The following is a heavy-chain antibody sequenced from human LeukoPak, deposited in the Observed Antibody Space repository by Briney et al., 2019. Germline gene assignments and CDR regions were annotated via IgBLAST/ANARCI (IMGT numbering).Heavy chain of an antibody. J-gene: IGHJ4*02. D-gene: IGHD1-26*01. CDR2: ISGSGGST. CDR1: GFTFSSYA. V-gene: IGHV3-23*01. CDR3: AKLPSGSGTSKVLDY. Sequence: GGSLRLSCAASGFTFSSYAMSWVRQAPGKGLEWVSAISGSGGSTYYADSVKGRFTISRDNSKNTLYLQMNSLGAEDTAVYYCAKLPSGSGTSKVLDYWGQGTLVTVSS.